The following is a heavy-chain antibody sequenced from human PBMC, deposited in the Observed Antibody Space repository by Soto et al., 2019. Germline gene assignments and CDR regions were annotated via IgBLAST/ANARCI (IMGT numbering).Heavy chain of an antibody. CDR1: GGSIDRSNYY. Sequence: PSETLSLTCTVSGGSIDRSNYYWDWIRQPPGKGLGWIGTTYYNGNAYYNPSLKSRVTMSVDTSKNQFSLKLISVTAADTAVYYCARHFVAVVIKGWGYWGQGTLVTVSS. CDR2: TYYNGNA. J-gene: IGHJ4*02. V-gene: IGHV4-39*01. CDR3: ARHFVAVVIKGWGY. D-gene: IGHD3-22*01.